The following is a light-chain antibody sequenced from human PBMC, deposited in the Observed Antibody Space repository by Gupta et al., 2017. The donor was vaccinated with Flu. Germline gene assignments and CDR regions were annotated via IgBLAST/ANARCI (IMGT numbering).Light chain of an antibody. V-gene: IGLV3-21*02. J-gene: IGLJ2*01. CDR1: NIGGKT. CDR3: QVWDSSSDLVV. CDR2: DDS. Sequence: SYVLTQPPSVSVAPGQTASITCGGNNIGGKTVHWYRQRPGQAPVLVVYDDSGRPSGIPERFSGSNSGNTATLTISRVEAGDEADYYCQVWDSSSDLVVFGGGTKLTVL.